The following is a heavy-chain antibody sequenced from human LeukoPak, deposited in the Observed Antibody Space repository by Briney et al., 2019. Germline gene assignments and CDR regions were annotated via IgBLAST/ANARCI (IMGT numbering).Heavy chain of an antibody. V-gene: IGHV1-18*01. Sequence: ASVNVSCKASGYTFTSYGISWVRQAPGQGLEWMGWISAYNGNTNYAQKLQGRVTMTTDTSTSTAYMELRSLRSDDTAVYYCAREFTIFGVVIVPIFDYWGEGTLVTVSS. D-gene: IGHD3-3*01. J-gene: IGHJ4*02. CDR3: AREFTIFGVVIVPIFDY. CDR2: ISAYNGNT. CDR1: GYTFTSYG.